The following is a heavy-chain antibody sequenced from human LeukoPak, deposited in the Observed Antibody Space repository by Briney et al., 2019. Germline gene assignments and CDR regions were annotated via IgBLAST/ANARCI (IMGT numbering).Heavy chain of an antibody. D-gene: IGHD4-11*01. CDR1: GGSMSGYF. CDR3: VRGFYSPHY. Sequence: SETLSLTCTVSGGSMSGYFWSWIRQPPGKGLEWIGYIYYSGSTNYNPSLKSRVTISVDTSKNQFSLKLSSVTAADTAVYYCVRGFYSPHYWGQGTLVTVSP. CDR2: IYYSGST. J-gene: IGHJ4*02. V-gene: IGHV4-59*12.